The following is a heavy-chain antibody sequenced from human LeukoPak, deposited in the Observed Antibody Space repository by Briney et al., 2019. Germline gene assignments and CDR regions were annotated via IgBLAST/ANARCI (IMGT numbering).Heavy chain of an antibody. J-gene: IGHJ3*02. D-gene: IGHD7-27*01. Sequence: SETLSLTCAVYGGSFSGYYWSWIRQPPGKGLEWIGEINHSGGTNYNPSLKSRVTISVDTSENQFSLKLTSVTAADTAVYYCARAVNWESAFDIWGQGTMVTVSS. CDR3: ARAVNWESAFDI. V-gene: IGHV4-34*01. CDR1: GGSFSGYY. CDR2: INHSGGT.